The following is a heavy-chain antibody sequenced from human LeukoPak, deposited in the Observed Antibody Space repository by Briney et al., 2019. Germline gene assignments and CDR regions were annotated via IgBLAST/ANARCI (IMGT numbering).Heavy chain of an antibody. J-gene: IGHJ4*02. CDR3: ARDRDGYNY. V-gene: IGHV3-74*01. CDR1: GFTFSNSL. Sequence: GGSLRLSRAASGFTFSNSLMHWVRQVPGKELVWVARIDTDGSTTHYADSVKGRFPISRDNAKNTLYLQMNSLRAEDTAVYYCARDRDGYNYWGQGTLVTVSS. CDR2: IDTDGSTT. D-gene: IGHD5-24*01.